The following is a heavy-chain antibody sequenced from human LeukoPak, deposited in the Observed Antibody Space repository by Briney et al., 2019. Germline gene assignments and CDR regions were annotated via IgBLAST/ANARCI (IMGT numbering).Heavy chain of an antibody. J-gene: IGHJ4*02. Sequence: SGGSLRLPCAASGFTFSDSPMHWVRQASGKGLEWVDRITSKADSYATAYAESVRGRFTISRDDSKNTAYLQMNSLQTEDTAVYYCTRLPTLKTFDYWGQGILVTVSS. CDR2: ITSKADSYAT. CDR3: TRLPTLKTFDY. V-gene: IGHV3-73*01. D-gene: IGHD4-17*01. CDR1: GFTFSDSP.